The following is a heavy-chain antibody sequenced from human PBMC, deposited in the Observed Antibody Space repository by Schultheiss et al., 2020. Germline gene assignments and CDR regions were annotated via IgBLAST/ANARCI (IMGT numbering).Heavy chain of an antibody. CDR3: ARDHRIDY. V-gene: IGHV4-34*01. CDR1: GGSISSYY. Sequence: AETLSLTCTVSGGSISSYYWSWIRQPPGKGLEWIGEINHSGSTYYNPSLKSRVTISVDTSKNQFSLKLSSVTAADTAVYYCARDHRIDYWGQGTLVTVSS. CDR2: INHSGST. J-gene: IGHJ4*02.